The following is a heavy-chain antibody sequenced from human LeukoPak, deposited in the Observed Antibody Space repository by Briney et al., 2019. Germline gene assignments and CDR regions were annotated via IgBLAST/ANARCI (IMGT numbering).Heavy chain of an antibody. J-gene: IGHJ4*02. D-gene: IGHD3-10*01. V-gene: IGHV3-23*01. CDR3: AKARYGSGSYLPSY. Sequence: GGTLRLSCAASGFTFSSYGMSRVRQAPGKGLEWVSAISGSGGSTYYADSVKGRFTISRDNSKNTLYLQMNSLRAEDTAVYYCAKARYGSGSYLPSYWGQGTLVTVSS. CDR1: GFTFSSYG. CDR2: ISGSGGST.